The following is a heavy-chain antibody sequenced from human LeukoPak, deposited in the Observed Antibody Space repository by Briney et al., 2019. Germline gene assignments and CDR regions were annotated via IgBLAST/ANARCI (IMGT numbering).Heavy chain of an antibody. J-gene: IGHJ4*02. D-gene: IGHD6-19*01. CDR1: GFTVSSNY. V-gene: IGHV3-53*05. CDR2: IYSGGST. CDR3: ARVAEAGYFDY. Sequence: PGGSLRLSCAASGFTVSSNYMSWVRQAPGKGLEWASVIYSGGSTYYADSVKGRFTISRDNSKNTLYLQMNSLRAEDTAVYYCARVAEAGYFDYWGQGTLVTVSS.